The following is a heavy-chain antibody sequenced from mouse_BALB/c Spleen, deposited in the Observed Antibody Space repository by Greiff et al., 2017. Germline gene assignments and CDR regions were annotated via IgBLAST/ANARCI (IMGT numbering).Heavy chain of an antibody. J-gene: IGHJ3*01. Sequence: VQGVESGPGLVAPSQSLSITCTVSGFSLTSYDISWIRQPPGKGLEWLGVIWTGGGTNYNSAFMSRLSISKDNSKSQVFLKMNSLQTDDTAMYYCARDLITTVVATPFAYWGQGTLVTVSA. CDR1: GFSLTSYD. CDR3: ARDLITTVVATPFAY. V-gene: IGHV2-9-2*01. D-gene: IGHD1-1*01. CDR2: IWTGGGT.